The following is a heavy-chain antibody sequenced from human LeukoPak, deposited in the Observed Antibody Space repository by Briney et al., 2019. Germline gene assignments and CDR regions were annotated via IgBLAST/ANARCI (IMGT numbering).Heavy chain of an antibody. CDR2: ISAYNGNT. D-gene: IGHD6-6*01. Sequence: ASVKLSCKASGYTFTIYGISWVRQAPGQGLGWMGWISAYNGNTNYAQKLQGRVTMTTDTSTSTAYMELRSLRSDDTAVYYCARGRIAARLGAFDIWGQGTMVTVSS. CDR1: GYTFTIYG. CDR3: ARGRIAARLGAFDI. V-gene: IGHV1-18*01. J-gene: IGHJ3*02.